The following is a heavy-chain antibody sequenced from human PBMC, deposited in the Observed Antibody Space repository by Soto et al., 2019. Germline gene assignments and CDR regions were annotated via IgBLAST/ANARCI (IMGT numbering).Heavy chain of an antibody. J-gene: IGHJ4*02. CDR2: IKSKTDGGTT. CDR1: GFTFSNAW. CDR3: TTRTIFGVVITPDGYYFDY. Sequence: GGSLRLSCAASGFTFSNAWMNWVRQAPGKGLEWVGRIKSKTDGGTTDYAAPVKGRLTISRDDSKNTLYLQMNSLKTEDTAVYYCTTRTIFGVVITPDGYYFDYWGQGTLVTVSS. D-gene: IGHD3-3*01. V-gene: IGHV3-15*07.